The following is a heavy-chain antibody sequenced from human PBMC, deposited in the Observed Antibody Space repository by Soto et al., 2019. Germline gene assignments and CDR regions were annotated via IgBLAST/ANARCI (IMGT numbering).Heavy chain of an antibody. CDR3: AGQRSDFADIDC. Sequence: PSETLSLTCTVSGGSISSSSYYWGWIRQPPGKGLEWIGSIYYSGSTYYNPSLKSRVTISVDTSNSQFSLNLSSVSAADTAVYYCAGQRSDFADIDCWGQGTLVTVSS. V-gene: IGHV4-39*01. J-gene: IGHJ4*02. CDR2: IYYSGST. CDR1: GGSISSSSYY. D-gene: IGHD2-21*02.